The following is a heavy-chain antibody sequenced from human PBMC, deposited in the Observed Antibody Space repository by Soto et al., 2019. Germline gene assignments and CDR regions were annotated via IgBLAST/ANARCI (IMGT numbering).Heavy chain of an antibody. CDR2: INYRGST. Sequence: PSETLSLTCTVSGGSISSSSYFWAWVRQSPGKGLEWIGYINYRGSTNYNPSLKSRVTISVDTSKNQFSLKLSSVTAADTAVYYCARAQTAGTLVYFDYWGQGTLVTVSS. CDR1: GGSISSSSYF. CDR3: ARAQTAGTLVYFDY. V-gene: IGHV4-61*05. J-gene: IGHJ4*02. D-gene: IGHD6-13*01.